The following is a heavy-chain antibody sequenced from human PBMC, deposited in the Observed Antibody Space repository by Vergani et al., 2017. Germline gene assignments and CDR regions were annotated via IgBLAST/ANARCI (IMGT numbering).Heavy chain of an antibody. CDR1: GFTFNHYA. CDR3: ANANPRNSGYDYLYYYHAMNV. CDR2: ISGSGGST. V-gene: IGHV3-23*01. J-gene: IGHJ6*02. Sequence: EVQLLESGGDLVQPGGSLRLSCAASGFTFNHYAMNWVRQAPGKGLEWVSGISGSGGSTYYAGSVKGRFTISRDSSKKTLYLQMNSLSAGNTAVYYCANANPRNSGYDYLYYYHAMNVWGQGTTVTVSS. D-gene: IGHD5-12*01.